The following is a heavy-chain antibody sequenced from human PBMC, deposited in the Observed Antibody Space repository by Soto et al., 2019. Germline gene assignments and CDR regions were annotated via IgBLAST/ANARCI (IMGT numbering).Heavy chain of an antibody. D-gene: IGHD2-15*01. CDR2: ISGSGGST. CDR3: AKDGEIVVVVAATVFDY. CDR1: GFTFSSYA. Sequence: GGSLRLSCAASGFTFSSYAMSWVRQAPGKGLEWVSAISGSGGSTYYADSVKGRFTISRDNSKNTLYLQMNSLRAEDTAVYYCAKDGEIVVVVAATVFDYWGQGTLVTVSS. V-gene: IGHV3-23*01. J-gene: IGHJ4*02.